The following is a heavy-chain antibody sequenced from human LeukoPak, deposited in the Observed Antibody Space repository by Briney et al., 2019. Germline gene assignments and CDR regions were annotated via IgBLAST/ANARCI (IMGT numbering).Heavy chain of an antibody. CDR1: GYTLTELS. CDR2: FDPEDGET. CDR3: ATDRPYWAAANWSAP. J-gene: IGHJ5*02. D-gene: IGHD2-2*01. Sequence: GASVKVSCKVSGYTLTELSMHWVRPAPGKGLEWMGGFDPEDGETIYAQKFQGRVTMTEDTSTEPAYMELSRLRSEDTAVYYCATDRPYWAAANWSAPGGQRTLVTVSS. V-gene: IGHV1-24*01.